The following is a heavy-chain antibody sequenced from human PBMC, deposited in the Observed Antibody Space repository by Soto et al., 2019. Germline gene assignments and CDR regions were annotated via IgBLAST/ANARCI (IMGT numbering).Heavy chain of an antibody. V-gene: IGHV6-1*01. J-gene: IGHJ4*02. CDR2: TYYRSKWYS. CDR1: GDSVSGNSAA. CDR3: ARLFYCTNGVCYRPFDY. D-gene: IGHD2-8*01. Sequence: SQTLSLTCAISGDSVSGNSAAWNWIRQSPSRGLEWLGRTYYRSKWYSDYAVSVKSRITINPDTSKNQFSLQLNSVTPEDTALYYCARLFYCTNGVCYRPFDYWGQGTLVTVSS.